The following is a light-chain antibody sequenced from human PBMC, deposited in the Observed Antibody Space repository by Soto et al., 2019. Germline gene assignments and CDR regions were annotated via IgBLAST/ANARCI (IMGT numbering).Light chain of an antibody. CDR3: QQYSASPRT. Sequence: EIVLTQYPGTLSLSPGERAPLSCRASQSVSSSYLAWYQQKPGQAPSLLIYGASSRITGIPDRVSASGAGTDFTLTISRLEPEDSAVYYCQQYSASPRTVGPGTKVDIK. CDR1: QSVSSSY. CDR2: GAS. V-gene: IGKV3-20*01. J-gene: IGKJ3*01.